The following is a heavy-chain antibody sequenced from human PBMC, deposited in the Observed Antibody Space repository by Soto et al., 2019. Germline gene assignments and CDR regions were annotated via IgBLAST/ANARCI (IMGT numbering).Heavy chain of an antibody. CDR2: ISYDGSNK. D-gene: IGHD3-22*01. V-gene: IGHV3-30*18. CDR3: AKAPYYDSSGYYWEYYFDY. Sequence: GGSLRLSCAASGFTFSSYGMHWVRQAPGKGLEWVAVISYDGSNKYYADSVKGRFTISRDNSKNTLYLQMNSLRAEDTAVYYCAKAPYYDSSGYYWEYYFDYWGQGTLVTVSS. J-gene: IGHJ4*02. CDR1: GFTFSSYG.